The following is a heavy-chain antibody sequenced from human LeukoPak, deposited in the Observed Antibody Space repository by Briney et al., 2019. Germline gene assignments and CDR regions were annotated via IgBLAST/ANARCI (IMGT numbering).Heavy chain of an antibody. Sequence: ASVKVSCKASGYTFTNYAMNWVRQAPGQGLEWLGWISAYNGNTNYAQKLQGRVTMTTDTSTNTAYMELRSLRSDDTAVYYCAREPSLQLYLMRGAFDIWGQGTMVTVSS. CDR3: AREPSLQLYLMRGAFDI. J-gene: IGHJ3*02. D-gene: IGHD1-7*01. CDR2: ISAYNGNT. V-gene: IGHV1-18*01. CDR1: GYTFTNYA.